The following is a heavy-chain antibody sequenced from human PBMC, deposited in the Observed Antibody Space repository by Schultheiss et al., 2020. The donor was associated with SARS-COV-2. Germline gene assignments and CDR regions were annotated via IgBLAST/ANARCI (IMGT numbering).Heavy chain of an antibody. J-gene: IGHJ4*02. V-gene: IGHV3-23*01. CDR3: ACSGAGTEDF. CDR2: ISGSGGSP. Sequence: GGSLRLSCAASEFTFSSHAMTWVRQAPGKGLEWVSGISGSGGSPYYADSVKGRFTISRDNSKNRLYLQINSLRAEDTAVYYCACSGAGTEDFWGQGTLVTVSS. CDR1: EFTFSSHA. D-gene: IGHD6-25*01.